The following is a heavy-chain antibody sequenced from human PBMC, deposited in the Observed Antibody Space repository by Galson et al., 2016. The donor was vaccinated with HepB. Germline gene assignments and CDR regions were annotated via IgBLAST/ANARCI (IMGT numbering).Heavy chain of an antibody. D-gene: IGHD4-11*01. CDR2: IWYDGSNK. J-gene: IGHJ6*02. CDR3: ARGSNYFDYYYYGMDV. Sequence: SLRLSCAASGFTLSSYGMHWVRQAPGKGLEWVAVIWYDGSNKYYADSVKGRFTISRDNSKNMLYLQMNSLRAEDTAVYYCARGSNYFDYYYYGMDVWGQGTTVTVSS. CDR1: GFTLSSYG. V-gene: IGHV3-33*01.